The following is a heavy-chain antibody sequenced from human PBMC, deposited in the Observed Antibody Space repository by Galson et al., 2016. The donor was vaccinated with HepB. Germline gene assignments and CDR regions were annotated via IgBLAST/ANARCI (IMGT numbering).Heavy chain of an antibody. CDR3: GRDHSVVLTTAYNWFDP. CDR2: INSDGTIS. Sequence: SLRLSCAASGFAFGSHWMHWVRQVPGKGLVWVSRINSDGTISNYADSVKGRFTISGDNAKSTLYLQMNSLRVEDTAVYYCGRDHSVVLTTAYNWFDPWGQGTLVTVSS. CDR1: GFAFGSHW. J-gene: IGHJ5*02. V-gene: IGHV3-74*01. D-gene: IGHD4-23*01.